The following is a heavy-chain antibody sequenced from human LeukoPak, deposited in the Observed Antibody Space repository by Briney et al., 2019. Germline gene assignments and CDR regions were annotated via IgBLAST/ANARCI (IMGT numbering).Heavy chain of an antibody. CDR2: ISSIGSTI. CDR1: GFSFSDYY. CDR3: ASGGLLAFDP. V-gene: IGHV3-11*01. J-gene: IGHJ5*02. Sequence: GGSLRLSCAASGFSFSDYYMNWIRQAAGKWLEWVSYISSIGSTIYYADSVKGRLTISRDNAKNSLYLQMNSLRAEDTAVYYCASGGLLAFDPWGQGTLVTVSS.